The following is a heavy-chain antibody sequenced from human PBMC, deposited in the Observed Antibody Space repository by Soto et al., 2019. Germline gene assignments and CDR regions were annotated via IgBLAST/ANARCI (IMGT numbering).Heavy chain of an antibody. J-gene: IGHJ4*02. CDR2: IYYSGST. V-gene: IGHV4-31*03. CDR3: AVYSSSWYYFDY. CDR1: GGSISSGGYY. D-gene: IGHD6-13*01. Sequence: SETLSLTCTVSGGSISSGGYYWSWIRQHPGKGLEWIGYIYYSGSTYYNPSLKSRVTISVDTSKNQFSLKLSSVTAADTAVYYCAVYSSSWYYFDYWGQGTLVTVSS.